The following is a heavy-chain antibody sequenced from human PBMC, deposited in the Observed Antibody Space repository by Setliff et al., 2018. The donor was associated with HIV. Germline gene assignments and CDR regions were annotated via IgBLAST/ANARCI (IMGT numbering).Heavy chain of an antibody. Sequence: ASVKVSCKASGYTFTGYYMHWVRQAPGQGLEWMGWINAGSGNTKYSQRFQGRVTITRDTSASTAYLELSSLRSEDTAVYYCARPVGGTGFDPWGQGTLVTVSS. J-gene: IGHJ5*02. CDR3: ARPVGGTGFDP. V-gene: IGHV1-3*01. CDR1: GYTFTGYY. CDR2: INAGSGNT. D-gene: IGHD1-26*01.